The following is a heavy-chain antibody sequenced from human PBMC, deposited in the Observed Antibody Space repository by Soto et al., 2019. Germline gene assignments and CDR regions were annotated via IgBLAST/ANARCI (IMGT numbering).Heavy chain of an antibody. J-gene: IGHJ6*02. D-gene: IGHD3-10*01. V-gene: IGHV3-30*01. CDR1: GVTFISYA. CDR3: ARSRHGSGSYTHFYYGLDV. CDR2: ISFDGSTE. Sequence: QVQLLESVGGVVHPGRARRLSCAAPGVTFISYAMQWVRQAPGKGLEWVAVISFDGSTEYYADSVKGRFIISRDNPQNPVYRQIDSMRSEDTAVYYGARSRHGSGSYTHFYYGLDVWGQGTTVTVSS.